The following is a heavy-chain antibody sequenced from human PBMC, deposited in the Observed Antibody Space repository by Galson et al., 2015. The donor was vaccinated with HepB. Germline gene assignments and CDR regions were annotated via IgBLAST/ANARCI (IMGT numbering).Heavy chain of an antibody. D-gene: IGHD2-21*02. CDR3: ASSRDPTRNWHFDL. Sequence: SLRLSCAASGLIVSNNYMTWVRQAPGKGLEWVSLIYGGGDTTYADSVRGRFTISRDISKHTLYVQMTSLTTEDTAVYYCASSRDPTRNWHFDLWGRGTLVIVSS. J-gene: IGHJ2*01. CDR1: GLIVSNNY. CDR2: IYGGGDT. V-gene: IGHV3-66*02.